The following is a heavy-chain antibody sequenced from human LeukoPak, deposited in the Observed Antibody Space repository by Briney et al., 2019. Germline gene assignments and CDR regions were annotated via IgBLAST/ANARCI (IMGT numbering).Heavy chain of an antibody. CDR2: IYTSGST. V-gene: IGHV4-39*07. CDR3: ARLRRYFDWLLFGWFDP. D-gene: IGHD3-9*01. CDR1: GGSISSSSYY. J-gene: IGHJ5*02. Sequence: PSETLSLTCTVSGGSISSSSYYWGWIRQPPGKGLEWIGRIYTSGSTNYNPSLKSRVTISVDTSKNQFSLKLSSVTAADTAVYYCARLRRYFDWLLFGWFDPWGQGTLVTVSS.